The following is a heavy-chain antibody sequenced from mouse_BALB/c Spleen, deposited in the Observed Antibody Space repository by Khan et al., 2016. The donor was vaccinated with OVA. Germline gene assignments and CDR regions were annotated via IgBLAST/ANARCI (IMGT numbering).Heavy chain of an antibody. CDR1: GYTFTSYW. V-gene: IGHV1-61*01. J-gene: IGHJ2*01. CDR2: IDPSDSET. Sequence: QVQLQQSGAELVRPGASVKLSCRSSGYTFTSYWMNWMNQRPGQGLEWIGMIDPSDSETHFNQMFKDKATLTVDKSSSTVYMQLSSLTSEDSAVYSGTSSGTTYFDYWGQGTTLTVSS. D-gene: IGHD2-14*01. CDR3: TSSGTTYFDY.